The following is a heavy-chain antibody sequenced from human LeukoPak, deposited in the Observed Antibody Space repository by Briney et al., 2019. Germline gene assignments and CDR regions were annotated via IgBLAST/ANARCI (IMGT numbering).Heavy chain of an antibody. CDR3: ARTMGSWYGRYYYYGMDV. V-gene: IGHV3-48*01. J-gene: IGHJ6*02. Sequence: PGGSLRLSCAASGFTFSSYSMNWVRQAPGKGLEWVSYISSSSSTIYYADSVKGRFTISRDNSKNTLYLQMNSLRAEDTAVYYCARTMGSWYGRYYYYGMDVWGQGTTVTVSS. CDR2: ISSSSSTI. CDR1: GFTFSSYS. D-gene: IGHD6-13*01.